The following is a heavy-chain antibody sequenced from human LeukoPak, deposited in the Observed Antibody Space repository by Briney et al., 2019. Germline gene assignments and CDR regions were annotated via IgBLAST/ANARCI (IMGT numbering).Heavy chain of an antibody. CDR2: INSDGSST. CDR1: GFTFSSYW. CDR3: ARDLFYGDYEYYYYYYGMDV. J-gene: IGHJ6*02. Sequence: GGSLRLSCAASGFTFSSYWMHWVRHAPGKGLVWVSRINSDGSSTSYADSVKGRFTISRDNAKNTLYLQMNSLRAEDTAVYYCARDLFYGDYEYYYYYYGMDVWGQGTTVTVFS. D-gene: IGHD4-17*01. V-gene: IGHV3-74*01.